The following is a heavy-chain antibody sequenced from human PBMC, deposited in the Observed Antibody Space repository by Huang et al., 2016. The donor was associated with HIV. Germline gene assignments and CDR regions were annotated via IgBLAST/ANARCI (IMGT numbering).Heavy chain of an antibody. Sequence: VESGGRLVQPGGSIRLSCGGSTFSFGAYWMSWVRQTPGKGLEWVANIKQDESEKYYVESVKGRFNISRDNAKKILFLQMDNVRVEDTATYYCATKTGAMDIWGQGTAVTVS. J-gene: IGHJ6*02. CDR3: ATKTGAMDI. CDR1: TFSFGAYW. D-gene: IGHD1-7*01. V-gene: IGHV3-7*01. CDR2: IKQDESEK.